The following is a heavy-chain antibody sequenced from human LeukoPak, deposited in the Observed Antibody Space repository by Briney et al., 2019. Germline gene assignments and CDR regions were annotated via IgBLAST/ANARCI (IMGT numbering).Heavy chain of an antibody. CDR2: IYTSGST. Sequence: SETLSLTCTVSGGSISSGSYYWSWIRQPAGKGLEWIGRIYTSGSTNYNPSLKSRVTISVDTSKNQFSLKLSSVTAADTAVYYCARRGTGIVVVPAASLAFDIWGQGTMVTVSS. CDR3: ARRGTGIVVVPAASLAFDI. D-gene: IGHD2-2*01. J-gene: IGHJ3*02. V-gene: IGHV4-61*02. CDR1: GGSISSGSYY.